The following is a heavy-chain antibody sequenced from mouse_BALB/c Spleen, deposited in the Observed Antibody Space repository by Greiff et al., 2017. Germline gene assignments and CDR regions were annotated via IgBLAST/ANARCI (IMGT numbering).Heavy chain of an antibody. D-gene: IGHD2-3*01. CDR3: GRGWLRVDYYAMDY. J-gene: IGHJ4*01. V-gene: IGHV1-37*01. CDR1: GYSFTGYF. CDR2: INPYNGDT. Sequence: LVESGPELVKPGASVKISCKASGYSFTGYFMNWVKQSHGKSLEWIGRINPYNGDTFYNQKFKGKATLTVDKSSSTAHMELLSLTSEDSAVYYCGRGWLRVDYYAMDYWGQGTSVTVSS.